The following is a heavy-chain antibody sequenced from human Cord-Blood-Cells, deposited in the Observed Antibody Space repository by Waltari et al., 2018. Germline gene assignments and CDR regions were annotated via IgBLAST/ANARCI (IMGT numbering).Heavy chain of an antibody. D-gene: IGHD7-27*01. CDR2: IWYDGSNK. V-gene: IGHV3-33*01. CDR3: ARGPWGSGLDY. CDR1: GFSSSSYG. J-gene: IGHJ4*02. Sequence: QVQLVESGGGVVQPGRSLRLSCAAPGFSSSSYGLRCVRQAPGKVLEWVAVIWYDGSNKYYADSVKGRFTIARDNSKNTLYLQMNSLRAEDTAVYYCARGPWGSGLDYWGQGTLVTVSS.